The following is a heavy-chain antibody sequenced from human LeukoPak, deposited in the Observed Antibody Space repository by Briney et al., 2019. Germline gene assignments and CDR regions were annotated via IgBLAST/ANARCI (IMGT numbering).Heavy chain of an antibody. J-gene: IGHJ4*02. D-gene: IGHD3-3*01. CDR2: IKSKTDGLTT. V-gene: IGHV3-15*01. Sequence: PGGSLRLSCAASGFTFSDVCMSWVRQAPGKGLEWVGRIKSKTDGLTTDYAAPVKGRFTISRDDSRNTLYLQMNSLRVEDTAVYYCAKDNYHFADWGQGTLVTVSS. CDR3: AKDNYHFAD. CDR1: GFTFSDVC.